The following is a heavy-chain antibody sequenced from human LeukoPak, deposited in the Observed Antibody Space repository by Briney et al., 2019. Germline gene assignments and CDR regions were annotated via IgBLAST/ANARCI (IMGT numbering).Heavy chain of an antibody. Sequence: ASVKVSCKASGGTFSSYAISWVRQAPGQGLEWMGGIIPIFGTTNYAQKFQDRVTITADKSTSTAYMELSSLRSEDTAVYYCARGYSGYDWGFGPSYYYYYYMDVWGKGTTVTISS. J-gene: IGHJ6*03. D-gene: IGHD5-12*01. CDR1: GGTFSSYA. CDR2: IIPIFGTT. CDR3: ARGYSGYDWGFGPSYYYYYYMDV. V-gene: IGHV1-69*06.